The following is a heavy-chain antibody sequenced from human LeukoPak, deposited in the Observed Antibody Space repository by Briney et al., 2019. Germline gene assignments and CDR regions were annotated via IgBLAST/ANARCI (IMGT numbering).Heavy chain of an antibody. J-gene: IGHJ5*02. CDR3: ARDGYCSRTSCFNWFDP. CDR2: ISVYNGNT. D-gene: IGHD2-2*01. Sequence: ASVKVSCKASGYTFSTYGINWVRQAPGQGLEWMGWISVYNGNTNYAQKFQGRVTVTADTSTSTAYMELRSLTSDDTAVYYCARDGYCSRTSCFNWFDPWGQGTLVTVSS. V-gene: IGHV1-18*04. CDR1: GYTFSTYG.